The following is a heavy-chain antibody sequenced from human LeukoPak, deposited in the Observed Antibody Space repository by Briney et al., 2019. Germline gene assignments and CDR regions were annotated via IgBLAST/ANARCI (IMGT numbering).Heavy chain of an antibody. CDR3: ARDSLRQQLVMDY. V-gene: IGHV3-30-3*01. Sequence: GGSLRLSCAASGFTFSSYAVHWVRQAPGKGLEWVAVISYDGSNKYYAASVKGRFTISRDNSKNTLYLQMNSLRAEDTAVYYCARDSLRQQLVMDYWGQGTLVTVSS. J-gene: IGHJ4*02. CDR1: GFTFSSYA. CDR2: ISYDGSNK. D-gene: IGHD6-13*01.